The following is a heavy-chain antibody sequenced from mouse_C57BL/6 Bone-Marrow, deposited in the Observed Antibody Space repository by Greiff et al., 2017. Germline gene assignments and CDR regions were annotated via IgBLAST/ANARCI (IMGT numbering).Heavy chain of an antibody. Sequence: EVQRVESGGGLVQPGGSLKLSCAASGFTFSDYYMYWVRQTPEKRLEWVAYISNGGGSTYYPDTVKGRFTISRDNAKNTLYLQMSRPKSEDTAMYYCARRRWLLPYAMDYWGQGTSVTVSS. J-gene: IGHJ4*01. CDR2: ISNGGGST. CDR3: ARRRWLLPYAMDY. CDR1: GFTFSDYY. D-gene: IGHD2-3*01. V-gene: IGHV5-12*01.